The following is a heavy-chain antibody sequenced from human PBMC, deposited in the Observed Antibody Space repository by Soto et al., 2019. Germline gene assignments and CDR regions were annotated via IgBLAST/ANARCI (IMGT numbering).Heavy chain of an antibody. D-gene: IGHD2-15*01. J-gene: IGHJ6*02. CDR1: GGSISSGGYS. CDR2: MYHSGST. V-gene: IGHV4-30-2*01. CDR3: ARDRGYCSGGSCPLYYYYYYGMDV. Sequence: PSETLSLTCAVSGGSISSGGYSWSWIRQPPGKGLEWIGYMYHSGSTNYNPSLKSRVTISVDKSKNQFSLKLSSVTAADTAVYYCARDRGYCSGGSCPLYYYYYYGMDVWGQGTTVTVSS.